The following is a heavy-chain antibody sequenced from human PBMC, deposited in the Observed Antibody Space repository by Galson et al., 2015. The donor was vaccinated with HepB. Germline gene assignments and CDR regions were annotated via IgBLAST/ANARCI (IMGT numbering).Heavy chain of an antibody. D-gene: IGHD3-22*01. CDR3: ARVKTAGLYYYDSSGYSHFDY. J-gene: IGHJ4*02. V-gene: IGHV4-31*03. Sequence: TLSLTCTVSGGSISSGGYYWSWIRQHPGKGLEWIGYIYYSGSTYYNPSLKSRVTISVDTSKNQFSLKLSSVTAADTAVYYCARVKTAGLYYYDSSGYSHFDYWGQGTLVTVSS. CDR1: GGSISSGGYY. CDR2: IYYSGST.